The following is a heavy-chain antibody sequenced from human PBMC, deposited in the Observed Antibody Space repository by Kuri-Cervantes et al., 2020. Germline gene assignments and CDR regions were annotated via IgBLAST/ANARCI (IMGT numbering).Heavy chain of an antibody. CDR3: AKEGSAGGVYFDY. J-gene: IGHJ4*02. Sequence: GGSLRLSCAASGFTFDDYAMHWVRQAPGKGQELVSGISWNSGSIGYADSVKGRFTISRDSAKNSLYLQMHSLRAEDTALYYCAKEGSAGGVYFDYWGQGTLVTVSS. D-gene: IGHD2-8*02. CDR2: ISWNSGSI. V-gene: IGHV3-9*01. CDR1: GFTFDDYA.